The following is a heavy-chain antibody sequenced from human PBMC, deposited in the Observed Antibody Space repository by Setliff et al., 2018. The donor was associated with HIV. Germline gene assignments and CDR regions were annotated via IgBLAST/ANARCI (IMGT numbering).Heavy chain of an antibody. V-gene: IGHV1-69*05. CDR2: IIPIFGTA. Sequence: SVKVSCKASGDTFTNYAMHWVRQAPGQGLEWMGGIIPIFGTANYAQNFQGRVTMTTDTSTSTAYMELRSLRSDDTAVYYCARDYNFWSGSSYYFDYWGQGTLVTVSS. CDR3: ARDYNFWSGSSYYFDY. J-gene: IGHJ4*02. CDR1: GDTFTNYA. D-gene: IGHD3-3*01.